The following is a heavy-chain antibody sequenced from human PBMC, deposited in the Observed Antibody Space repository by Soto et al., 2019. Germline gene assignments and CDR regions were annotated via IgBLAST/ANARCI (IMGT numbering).Heavy chain of an antibody. D-gene: IGHD2-15*01. CDR1: GYTFTSYD. Sequence: QVSLVQSGAEVKKPWASVKVSCKASGYTFTSYDINWVRQATGQGLEWMGWMNPNSGNTGYAQKFQGRVTMTRNTSISTAYRELSSLRSEDTDVYYCARGFSAIVDFDYWGQGTLVTVSS. CDR2: MNPNSGNT. CDR3: ARGFSAIVDFDY. J-gene: IGHJ4*02. V-gene: IGHV1-8*01.